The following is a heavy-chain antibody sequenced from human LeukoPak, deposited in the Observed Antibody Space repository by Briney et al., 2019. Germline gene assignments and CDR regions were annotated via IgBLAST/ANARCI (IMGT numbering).Heavy chain of an antibody. V-gene: IGHV3-23*01. CDR3: ARPPVEMAINDAFDI. CDR2: ISGSGGST. Sequence: GGSLRLSCAASGFNFRSYGMSWVRQAPGRGLEWVSGISGSGGSTYYADSVKGRFTISRDNSKNTLYLQMNSLRAEDTAVYYCARPPVEMAINDAFDIWGQGTMVTVSS. J-gene: IGHJ3*02. CDR1: GFNFRSYG. D-gene: IGHD5-24*01.